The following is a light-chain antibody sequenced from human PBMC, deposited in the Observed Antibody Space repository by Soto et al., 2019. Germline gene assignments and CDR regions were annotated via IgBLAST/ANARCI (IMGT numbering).Light chain of an antibody. CDR1: RSVTNNY. CDR2: GAS. V-gene: IGKV3-20*01. CDR3: HQYGSSPPT. Sequence: EIVLTQSPGTLSLSPGERATLSCRASRSVTNNYVAWYQRKPGQAPRLLLYGASSRATDIPGRFSGTGSGTDFSLTITRLEPEEFAVYYCHQYGSSPPTFGQGTKVEI. J-gene: IGKJ1*01.